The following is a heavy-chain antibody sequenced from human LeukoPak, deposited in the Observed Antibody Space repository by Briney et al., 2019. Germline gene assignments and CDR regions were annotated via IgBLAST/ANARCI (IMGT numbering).Heavy chain of an antibody. CDR3: MGMVPWYFDY. J-gene: IGHJ4*02. V-gene: IGHV4-59*08. CDR1: GGSISSYY. Sequence: SETLSLTCTVSGGSISSYYWSWIRQPPGKGLEWIGYIYYSGSTNYNPSLKSRVTISVDTSKNQFSLKLSSVTAADTAVYYWMGMVPWYFDYWGQGTLVTVSS. D-gene: IGHD2-8*01. CDR2: IYYSGST.